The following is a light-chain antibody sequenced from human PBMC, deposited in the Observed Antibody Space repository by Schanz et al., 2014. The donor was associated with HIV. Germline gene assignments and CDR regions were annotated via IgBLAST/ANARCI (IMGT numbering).Light chain of an antibody. Sequence: QSVLTQPPSVSGAPGQRITISCTGSSSTIGAGYDVHWYQQVPGTAPKLLIYENNHRPSGVPDRISGSRSATSASLAITGLQAEDEANYYCQSFDKSVSAVVFGGGTKLTVL. CDR3: QSFDKSVSAVV. CDR1: SSTIGAGYD. CDR2: ENN. V-gene: IGLV1-40*01. J-gene: IGLJ2*01.